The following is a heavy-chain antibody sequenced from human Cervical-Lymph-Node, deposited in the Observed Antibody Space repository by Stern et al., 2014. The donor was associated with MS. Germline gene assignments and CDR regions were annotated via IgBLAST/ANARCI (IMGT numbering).Heavy chain of an antibody. Sequence: VQLVESGAEMRKPGSSVRVSCKASGGIFSTSVISWLRQAPGQGLEWMGGMSPMFGRANYAQKFQGSVTITADESTSTVYMGLTSLRSEDTAVYYCARERDNSYAFDSWGQGTLVTVSS. V-gene: IGHV1-69*01. CDR1: GGIFSTSV. CDR2: MSPMFGRA. CDR3: ARERDNSYAFDS. J-gene: IGHJ4*02. D-gene: IGHD3-16*01.